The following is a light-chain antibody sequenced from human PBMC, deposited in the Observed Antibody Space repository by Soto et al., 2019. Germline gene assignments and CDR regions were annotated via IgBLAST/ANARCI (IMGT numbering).Light chain of an antibody. J-gene: IGKJ1*01. Sequence: DIQMTQSPSSLSASLGDRVTITCRTSQSISTSLNWYQQKAGKAPKLLIYDASSLESGVPSRFSGSGSGTEFTLTISSLQPDDFATYYCQQYNSYSFGQGTKVDI. CDR2: DAS. CDR3: QQYNSYS. V-gene: IGKV1-5*01. CDR1: QSISTS.